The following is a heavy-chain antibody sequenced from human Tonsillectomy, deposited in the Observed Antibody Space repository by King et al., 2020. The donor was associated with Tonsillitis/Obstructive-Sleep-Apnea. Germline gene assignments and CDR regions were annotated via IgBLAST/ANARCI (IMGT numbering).Heavy chain of an antibody. D-gene: IGHD6-19*01. CDR1: GFAFSSYS. J-gene: IGHJ4*02. CDR3: ARDSSGWSRDY. V-gene: IGHV3-21*01. CDR2: INTENYI. Sequence: QLVPSGGSLVKPGGSLRLSCAASGFAFSSYSMSWVRQAPGKGLEWVSTINTENYIYYAGSVKGRLTISRDNAKNSLYLQMDSLGAEDTAVYYCARDSSGWSRDYWGQGTLVTVSS.